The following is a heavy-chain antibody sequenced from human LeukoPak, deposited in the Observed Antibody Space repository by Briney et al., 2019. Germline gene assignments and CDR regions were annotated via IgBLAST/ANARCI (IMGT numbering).Heavy chain of an antibody. CDR1: GGSIIGSY. CDR3: VRSRPYDTTGYNPTYYFDS. Sequence: PSETLSLTCTVSGGSIIGSYWTWIRQSPGKGLEWIGYVYNTVDVNYSHSFQSRVTISVDMFKNYFSLSLKSVTAADTAIYYCVRSRPYDTTGYNPTYYFDSWGQGALVTVSS. J-gene: IGHJ4*02. D-gene: IGHD3-22*01. V-gene: IGHV4-59*01. CDR2: VYNTVDV.